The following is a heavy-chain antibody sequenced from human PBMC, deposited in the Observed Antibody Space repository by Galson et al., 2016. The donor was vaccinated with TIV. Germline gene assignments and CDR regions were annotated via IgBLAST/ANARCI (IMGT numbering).Heavy chain of an antibody. V-gene: IGHV3-23*01. J-gene: IGHJ4*02. D-gene: IGHD5-12*01. Sequence: SLSLSCAATGFRFYEFEMSWVRQAPGKGLEWVSAISAGATNKYYADSVKGRLTVSRDNSDNTLFLHMDRLKVEDTAMYYCAKDRGSYEAFDYWGQGVLVTVSS. CDR1: GFRFYEFE. CDR3: AKDRGSYEAFDY. CDR2: ISAGATNK.